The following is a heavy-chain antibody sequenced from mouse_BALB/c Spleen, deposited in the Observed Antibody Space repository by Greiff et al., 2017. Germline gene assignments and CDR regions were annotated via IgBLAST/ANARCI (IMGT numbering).Heavy chain of an antibody. CDR3: VRQVHYYGYWYFDV. V-gene: IGHV10-1*02. J-gene: IGHJ1*01. CDR1: GFTFNTYA. D-gene: IGHD1-2*01. CDR2: IRSKSNNYAT. Sequence: EVQGVESGGGLVQPKGSLKLSCAASGFTFNTYAMNWVRQAPGKGLDWVARIRSKSNNYATYYADSVKDRFTISRDDSQSMLYLQMNNLKTEDTAMYYCVRQVHYYGYWYFDVWGAGTTVTVSS.